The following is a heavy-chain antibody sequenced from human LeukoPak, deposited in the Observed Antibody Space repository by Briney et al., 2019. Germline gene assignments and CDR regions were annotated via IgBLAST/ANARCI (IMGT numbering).Heavy chain of an antibody. CDR1: GFTFSSYS. J-gene: IGHJ4*02. Sequence: GGSLRLSCAASGFTFSSYSMNWVRQAPGKGLEWISSISSSSSYIYYADSVKGRFTISRDNAKNSLYLQMNSLRAEDTAVYYCASPGYSSGGHDYWGQGTLVTVSS. CDR2: ISSSSSYI. V-gene: IGHV3-21*01. CDR3: ASPGYSSGGHDY. D-gene: IGHD6-25*01.